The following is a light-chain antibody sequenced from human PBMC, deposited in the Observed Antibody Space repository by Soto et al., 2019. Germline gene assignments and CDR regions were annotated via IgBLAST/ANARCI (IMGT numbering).Light chain of an antibody. CDR3: QQLYSYPYT. CDR2: VAS. Sequence: DIQLTQSPSSLSASVGDRVTITYRASQGISTYLAWYQQKSGKAPKLLIYVASTLQSGVPSRFSGSGSGTEFTVTISSLQPEDLATYYCQQLYSYPYTFGQGTKLEI. J-gene: IGKJ2*01. CDR1: QGISTY. V-gene: IGKV1-9*01.